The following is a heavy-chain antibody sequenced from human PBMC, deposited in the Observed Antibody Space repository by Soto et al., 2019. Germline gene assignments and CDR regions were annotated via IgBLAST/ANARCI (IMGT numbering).Heavy chain of an antibody. D-gene: IGHD2-15*01. CDR3: AREENCRGGTCYSEYFHH. Sequence: VQLVQSGAEVKMPGASVKVSCKTSGYIFTAYSMHWVRQAPGQGLEWMGVVNPSGGSAHYAQSFEGRVTLTRDTSTSTFYMELSSLRSEDTAVYYCAREENCRGGTCYSEYFHHWGQGTLVTDSS. J-gene: IGHJ1*01. CDR2: VNPSGGSA. CDR1: GYIFTAYS. V-gene: IGHV1-46*01.